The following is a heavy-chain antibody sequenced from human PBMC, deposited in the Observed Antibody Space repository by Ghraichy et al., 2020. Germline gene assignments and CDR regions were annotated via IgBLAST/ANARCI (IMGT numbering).Heavy chain of an antibody. J-gene: IGHJ4*02. CDR3: ARSRYVTSSLDY. D-gene: IGHD3-9*01. CDR1: GFTFSSNW. Sequence: GGSLRLSCAASGFTFSSNWMHWVRQAPGKGLVWVSRIGSDGSSTTYAASVKGRFTISRDNAKSTLYLQMNSLRAEDTAVYYCARSRYVTSSLDYWGQGTLVTVSS. V-gene: IGHV3-74*01. CDR2: IGSDGSST.